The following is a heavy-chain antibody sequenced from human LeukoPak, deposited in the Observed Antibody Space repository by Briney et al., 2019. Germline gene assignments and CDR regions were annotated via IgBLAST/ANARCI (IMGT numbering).Heavy chain of an antibody. V-gene: IGHV4-61*01. D-gene: IGHD5-24*01. Sequence: SETLSLTCTVSGGSISSGSYYWSWIRQPPGKGLEWIGYIYYSGSTNYNPSLKSRVTISVDTSKNQFSLKLSSVTAADTAVYYCASLTRRDGYNFDYWGQGTLVTVSS. CDR3: ASLTRRDGYNFDY. J-gene: IGHJ4*02. CDR1: GGSISSGSYY. CDR2: IYYSGST.